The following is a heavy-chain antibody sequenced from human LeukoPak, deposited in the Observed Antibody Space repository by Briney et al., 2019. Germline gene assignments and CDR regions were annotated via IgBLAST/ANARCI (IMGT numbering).Heavy chain of an antibody. CDR2: IKHDGSLK. J-gene: IGHJ4*02. CDR3: AGGVSY. Sequence: GGSLRLSCTASGFSFSTFWMNWVRQAPGKGLEWVANIKHDGSLKYYVDSVKGRFTISRDNAMQSLYLQMNSLRAEDTAVYYWAGGVSYWGRGTLVTVSS. V-gene: IGHV3-7*04. CDR1: GFSFSTFW.